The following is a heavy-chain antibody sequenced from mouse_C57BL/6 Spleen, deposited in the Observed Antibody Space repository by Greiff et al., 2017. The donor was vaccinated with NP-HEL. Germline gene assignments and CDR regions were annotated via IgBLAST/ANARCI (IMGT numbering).Heavy chain of an antibody. CDR2: INPSTGGT. V-gene: IGHV1-42*01. J-gene: IGHJ3*01. Sequence: VQLQQSGPELVKPGASVKISCKASGYSFTGYYMNWVKQSPEKSLEWIGEINPSTGGTTYNQKFKAKATLTVDKSSSTAYMQLKSLKSEDSAVYDCSRRGHYCGSSLFAYWGQGTLVTVSA. CDR3: SRRGHYCGSSLFAY. CDR1: GYSFTGYY. D-gene: IGHD1-1*01.